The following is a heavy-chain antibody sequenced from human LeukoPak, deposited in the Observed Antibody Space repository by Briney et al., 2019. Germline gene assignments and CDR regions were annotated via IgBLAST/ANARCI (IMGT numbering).Heavy chain of an antibody. D-gene: IGHD5-18*01. CDR1: GFTFSDYA. CDR3: AKDGYGDY. Sequence: PGGSLRLSCVASGFTFSDYAMNWVRQAPGKGLEWVSTFKTKYNQVYYAESVRGRFTISTDNSNNTVYLQMNSLRAEDTAVYYCAKDGYGDYWGQGTLVTVSS. J-gene: IGHJ4*02. CDR2: FKTKYNQV. V-gene: IGHV3-23*05.